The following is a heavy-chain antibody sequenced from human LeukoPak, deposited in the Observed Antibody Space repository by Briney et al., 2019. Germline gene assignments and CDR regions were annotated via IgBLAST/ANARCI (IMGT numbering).Heavy chain of an antibody. CDR2: ISSSRSYI. J-gene: IGHJ6*03. V-gene: IGHV3-21*01. Sequence: GGSLRLSCAASGFTFSSYSMNWVRQAPGKGLEWVSSISSSRSYIYYADSVKGGFTIYRENDKNSLYLQMNRLRAEDTAVYYCARDYEDYSSGYYNYYYYYMDVWGKGTTVTVSS. CDR3: ARDYEDYSSGYYNYYYYYMDV. CDR1: GFTFSSYS. D-gene: IGHD3-22*01.